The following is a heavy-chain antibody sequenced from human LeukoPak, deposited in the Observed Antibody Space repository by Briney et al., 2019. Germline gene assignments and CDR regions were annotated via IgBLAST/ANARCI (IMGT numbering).Heavy chain of an antibody. J-gene: IGHJ4*02. CDR1: GGSISSGGYS. CDR3: ARGVTIFGVVSFDY. CDR2: IYHGGST. D-gene: IGHD3-3*01. V-gene: IGHV4-30-2*01. Sequence: PSETLSLTCAVSGGSISSGGYSWSWIRQPPGKGLEWIGYIYHGGSTYYNPSLKSRVTISVDRSKNQFSLKLSSVTAADTAVYYCARGVTIFGVVSFDYWGQGTLVTVSS.